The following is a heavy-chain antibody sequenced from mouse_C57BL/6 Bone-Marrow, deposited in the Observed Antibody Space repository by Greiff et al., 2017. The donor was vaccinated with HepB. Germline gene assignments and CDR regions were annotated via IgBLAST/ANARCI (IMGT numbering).Heavy chain of an antibody. CDR1: GYTFTDYY. V-gene: IGHV1-19*01. CDR3: AYYDYDGYFDV. D-gene: IGHD2-4*01. J-gene: IGHJ1*03. CDR2: INPYNGGT. Sequence: EVQLQQSGPVLVKPGASVKMSCKASGYTFTDYYMNWVKQSHGKSLEWIGVINPYNGGTSYNQKFKGKATLTVDKSSSTAYMELNSLTSEDSAVYYCAYYDYDGYFDVWGTGTTVTVSS.